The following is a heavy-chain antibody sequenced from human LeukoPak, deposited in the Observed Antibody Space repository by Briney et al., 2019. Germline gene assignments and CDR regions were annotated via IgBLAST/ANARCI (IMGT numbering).Heavy chain of an antibody. D-gene: IGHD2-15*01. Sequence: GASVKVSCKASGYTFTGYYMHWVRQAPGQGLEWMGWINPNSGGTNYAQKFQGRVTMTRDTSISTAYMELSSLRSEDTAVYYCARDSDRGHFTFDYWGQGTLVTVSS. J-gene: IGHJ4*02. V-gene: IGHV1-2*02. CDR2: INPNSGGT. CDR3: ARDSDRGHFTFDY. CDR1: GYTFTGYY.